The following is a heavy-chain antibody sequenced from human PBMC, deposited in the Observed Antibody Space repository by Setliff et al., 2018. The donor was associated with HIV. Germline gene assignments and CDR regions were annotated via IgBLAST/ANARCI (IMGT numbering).Heavy chain of an antibody. V-gene: IGHV1-3*01. D-gene: IGHD6-19*01. CDR2: INAGDDNT. J-gene: IGHJ4*02. CDR3: ARGSCSGCYLSDY. Sequence: ASVKVSCKAFGYTFSTNAIHWVRQAPGQRLEWMGCINAGDDNTRYSEKFQGRVTITRDTSANTAYMELSSLRSEDTAVYYCARGSCSGCYLSDYWGLETLFTVSS. CDR1: GYTFSTNA.